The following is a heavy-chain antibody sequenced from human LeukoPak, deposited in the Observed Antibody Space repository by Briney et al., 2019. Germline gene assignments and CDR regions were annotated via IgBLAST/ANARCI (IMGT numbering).Heavy chain of an antibody. CDR2: IKQDGSEK. Sequence: PGGSLTLSCAASGFTSSSYWTSWVRQAPGKGLEWVANIKQDGSEKYYVDSVKGRFTISRDNAKNSLYLQMNSLRAEDTAVYYCARGFGRYDYWGQGTLVTVSS. V-gene: IGHV3-7*01. D-gene: IGHD3-16*01. J-gene: IGHJ4*02. CDR1: GFTSSSYW. CDR3: ARGFGRYDY.